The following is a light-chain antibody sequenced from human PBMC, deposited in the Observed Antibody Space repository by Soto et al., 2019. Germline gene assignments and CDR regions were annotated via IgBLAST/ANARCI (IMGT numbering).Light chain of an antibody. CDR3: QQYGTSPAT. CDR1: HSVDSNY. J-gene: IGKJ1*01. CDR2: GAT. V-gene: IGKV3-20*01. Sequence: PGDEATLSCRASHSVDSNYLAWYQQKAGQTPRLIIYGATGRADGIPHRFSGSGFGTDFTLTISKVEPEDFAVYYCQQYGTSPATFGQGTKVDIK.